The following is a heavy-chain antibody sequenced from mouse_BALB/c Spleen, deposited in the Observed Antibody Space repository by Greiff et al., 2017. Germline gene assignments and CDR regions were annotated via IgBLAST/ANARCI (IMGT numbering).Heavy chain of an antibody. D-gene: IGHD2-4*01. CDR3: VRQVELVYDYDEEAWFAY. V-gene: IGHV10-1*02. J-gene: IGHJ3*01. CDR2: IRSKSNNYAT. CDR1: GFTFNTYA. Sequence: DAGGGLVQPKGSLKLSCAASGFTFNTYAMNWVRQGPGKGLEWVARIRSKSNNYATYYADSVKDRFTISREDSQSMLYLQMNNLKTEDTAMYYCVRQVELVYDYDEEAWFAYWGQGTLVTVSA.